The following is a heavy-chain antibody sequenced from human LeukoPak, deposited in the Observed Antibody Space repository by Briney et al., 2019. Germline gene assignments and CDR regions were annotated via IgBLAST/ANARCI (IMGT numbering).Heavy chain of an antibody. J-gene: IGHJ4*02. Sequence: ASVKVSCKVSGYTLTELSMHWVRQDPGKGLEWMGGFDPEDGETIYAQKFQGRVTMTEDTSTDTAYMELSSLRSEDTAVYYCATGLLPGSPIVVVITTSFVGFDYWGQGTLVTVSS. V-gene: IGHV1-24*01. CDR2: FDPEDGET. CDR1: GYTLTELS. D-gene: IGHD3-22*01. CDR3: ATGLLPGSPIVVVITTSFVGFDY.